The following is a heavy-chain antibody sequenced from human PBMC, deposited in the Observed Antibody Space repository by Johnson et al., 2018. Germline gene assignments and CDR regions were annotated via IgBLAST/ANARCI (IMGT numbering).Heavy chain of an antibody. Sequence: QVQLVQSGGGVVQAGRSLRLSCAASEFTFSHYGMHWVRQAPGEGLEWVAVIYYDGSNKYYADSVKGRFTISRDNSKNTLYLQMNSLRAEDTGVYYCARQRYCSGGTCYCFDYWGQGTLVTVSS. J-gene: IGHJ4*02. CDR1: EFTFSHYG. D-gene: IGHD2-15*01. CDR2: IYYDGSNK. V-gene: IGHV3-33*01. CDR3: ARQRYCSGGTCYCFDY.